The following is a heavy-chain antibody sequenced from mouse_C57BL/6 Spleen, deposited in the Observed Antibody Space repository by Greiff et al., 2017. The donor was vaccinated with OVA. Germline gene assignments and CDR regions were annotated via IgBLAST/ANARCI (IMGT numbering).Heavy chain of an antibody. CDR1: GYTFTSYW. CDR3: ARSLYYYGSSLFAY. Sequence: QVHVKQPGTELVKPGASVKLSCKASGYTFTSYWMHWVKQRPGQGLEWIGNINPSNGGTNYNEKFKSKATLTVDKSSSTAYMQLSSLTSEDSAVYYCARSLYYYGSSLFAYWGQGTLVTVSA. V-gene: IGHV1-53*01. CDR2: INPSNGGT. D-gene: IGHD1-1*01. J-gene: IGHJ3*01.